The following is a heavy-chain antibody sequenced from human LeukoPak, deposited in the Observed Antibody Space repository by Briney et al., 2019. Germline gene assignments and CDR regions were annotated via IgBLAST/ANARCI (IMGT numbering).Heavy chain of an antibody. CDR3: ATDRQGYLDY. CDR1: GYTGTSYA. J-gene: IGHJ4*02. CDR2: ISAYNGDT. Sequence: RASVKVSCKASGYTGTSYAISWVRQAPGQGLEWMGWISAYNGDTNYAQKLQGRVTMTTDTSTSTAYMDLMSLRSEDTAVYDCATDRQGYLDYWGQGTLVTVSS. D-gene: IGHD2-15*01. V-gene: IGHV1-18*01.